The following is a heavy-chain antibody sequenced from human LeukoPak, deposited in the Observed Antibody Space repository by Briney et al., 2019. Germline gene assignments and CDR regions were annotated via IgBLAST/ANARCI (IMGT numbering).Heavy chain of an antibody. D-gene: IGHD5-12*01. CDR3: AAEGYAALGY. V-gene: IGHV1-58*02. J-gene: IGHJ4*02. CDR2: IVVRRGNT. Sequence: SVKVSCRSSGFTFTSSAMQWVRQARGQRLEWIGWIVVRRGNTNYAQKFQEIVTITRDMSTSTAYMELSSLRSEATAVYYCAAEGYAALGYWGQGTLVTVYS. CDR1: GFTFTSSA.